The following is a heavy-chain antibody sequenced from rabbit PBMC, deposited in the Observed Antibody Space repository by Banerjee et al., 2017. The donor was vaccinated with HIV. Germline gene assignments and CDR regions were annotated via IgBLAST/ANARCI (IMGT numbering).Heavy chain of an antibody. CDR1: GFSFSSSYD. CDR3: ARDLAGVIGWNFSL. V-gene: IGHV1S45*01. Sequence: QEQLEESGGDLVKPGASLTLTCTASGFSFSSSYDMCWVRQAPGKGLEWIACIYGGSNDRTYYASWAKGRFTISKTSSTTVTLQMTSLTAADTATYFCARDLAGVIGWNFSLWGPGTLVTVS. J-gene: IGHJ4*01. CDR2: IYGGSNDRT. D-gene: IGHD4-1*01.